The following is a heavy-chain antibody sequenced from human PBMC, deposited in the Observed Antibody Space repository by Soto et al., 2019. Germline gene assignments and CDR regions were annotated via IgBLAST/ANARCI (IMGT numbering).Heavy chain of an antibody. Sequence: ASVKVSCKASGGTFSSYAISWVRQAPGQGLEWMGGIIPIFGTANYAQKFQGRVTITADESTSTAYMELSSLRSEDTAVYYCASFSQETQENVSDYYYYYGMDVWGQGTTVTVSS. CDR3: ASFSQETQENVSDYYYYYGMDV. CDR1: GGTFSSYA. J-gene: IGHJ6*02. CDR2: IIPIFGTA. V-gene: IGHV1-69*13.